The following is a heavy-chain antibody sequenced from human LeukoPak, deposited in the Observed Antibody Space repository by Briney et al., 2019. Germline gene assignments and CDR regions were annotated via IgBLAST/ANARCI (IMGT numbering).Heavy chain of an antibody. V-gene: IGHV4-59*01. J-gene: IGHJ3*02. D-gene: IGHD6-19*01. Sequence: NSSETLSLTCTVSGGSISSYYWSWIRQPPGKGLEWIGYIYYSGSTNYNPSLKSRVTISVDTSKNQFSLKLSSVTAADTAVYYCARDASSGWYLDAFDIWGQGTMVTVSS. CDR2: IYYSGST. CDR1: GGSISSYY. CDR3: ARDASSGWYLDAFDI.